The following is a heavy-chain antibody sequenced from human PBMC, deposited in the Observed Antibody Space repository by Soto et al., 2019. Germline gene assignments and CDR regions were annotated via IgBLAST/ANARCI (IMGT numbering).Heavy chain of an antibody. CDR3: ASSGGPEGEWFDP. J-gene: IGHJ5*02. CDR2: IYYSGST. V-gene: IGHV4-39*07. Sequence: SETLSLTCTVSGGSISSSSYYWGWIRQPPGKGLEWIGTIYYSGSTYYNPSLKSRVTISADTSKNQFSLSLYSVTAADTAVYTCASSGGPEGEWFDPWGQGILVTVSS. D-gene: IGHD3-16*01. CDR1: GGSISSSSYY.